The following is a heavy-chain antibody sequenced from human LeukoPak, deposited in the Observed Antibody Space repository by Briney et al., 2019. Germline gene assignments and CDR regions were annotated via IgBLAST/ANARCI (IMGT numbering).Heavy chain of an antibody. CDR2: IYYSGST. D-gene: IGHD6-13*01. Sequence: TSETLSLTCTVSGGSISSYYWSWIRQPPGKGLEWIGYIYYSGSTNYNPSLKSRVTISVDTSKNQFSLKLSSVTAADTAVYYCARVDSSSWYAYYFDYWGQGPWSPSPQ. CDR3: ARVDSSSWYAYYFDY. J-gene: IGHJ4*02. CDR1: GGSISSYY. V-gene: IGHV4-59*12.